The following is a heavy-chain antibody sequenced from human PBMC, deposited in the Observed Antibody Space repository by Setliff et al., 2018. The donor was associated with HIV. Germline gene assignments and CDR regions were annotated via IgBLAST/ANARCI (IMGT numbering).Heavy chain of an antibody. V-gene: IGHV4-30-4*01. Sequence: PSETLSLTCIVSGDSIRGGDFYWTWIRQSPGKGLEWIGYVYWSGTTHYNPSLNGRVTISVDTSENQFSLKLSSVTAADAAVYYCASRVYYYDSSGYLREEGFDPWGQGTLVTVSS. J-gene: IGHJ5*02. CDR1: GDSIRGGDFY. D-gene: IGHD3-22*01. CDR2: VYWSGTT. CDR3: ASRVYYYDSSGYLREEGFDP.